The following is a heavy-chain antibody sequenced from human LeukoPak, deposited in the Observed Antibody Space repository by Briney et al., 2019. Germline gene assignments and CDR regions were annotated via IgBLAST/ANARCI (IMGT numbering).Heavy chain of an antibody. J-gene: IGHJ6*03. CDR2: IKQGGSEK. D-gene: IGHD5-18*01. V-gene: IGHV3-7*01. CDR3: ARVGSGYSYSRYYYYYYMDV. Sequence: GGSLRLSCAASGFTFSRGWMSWVRQAPGKGLEWVANIKQGGSEKYYVDSVKGRFTISRDNAKNSLYLQMSSLRAEDTAVYYCARVGSGYSYSRYYYYYYMDVWGKGTTVTVSS. CDR1: GFTFSRGW.